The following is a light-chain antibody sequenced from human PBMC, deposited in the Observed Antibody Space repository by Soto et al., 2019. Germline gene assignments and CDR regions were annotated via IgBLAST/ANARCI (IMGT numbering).Light chain of an antibody. J-gene: IGKJ2*01. CDR1: QSVSSSY. Sequence: EIVLTQSPGTLSLSPGERATLSCRASQSVSSSYFAWYQQKPGQAPRLLIYGASSRATGIPDRFSGSGSGTDFTLTISRLEHEDVAVSCCQQYGSSAADTVGQGTKLEIK. CDR3: QQYGSSAADT. V-gene: IGKV3-20*01. CDR2: GAS.